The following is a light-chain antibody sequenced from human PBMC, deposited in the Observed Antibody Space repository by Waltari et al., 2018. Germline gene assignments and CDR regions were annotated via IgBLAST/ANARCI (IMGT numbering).Light chain of an antibody. Sequence: EIVLTQSPGPLSLSPGESATLSCRTSQSVTRALAWYQQKPGRAPRLLIYGASNRATGIPDRFSGSGSGTDFSLTISSLEPEDFAVYYCQHYLRLPVTFGQGTKVEVK. J-gene: IGKJ1*01. V-gene: IGKV3-20*01. CDR2: GAS. CDR3: QHYLRLPVT. CDR1: QSVTRA.